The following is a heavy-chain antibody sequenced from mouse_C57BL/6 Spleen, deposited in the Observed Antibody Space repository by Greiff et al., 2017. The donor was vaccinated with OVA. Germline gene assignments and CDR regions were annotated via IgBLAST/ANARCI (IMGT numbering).Heavy chain of an antibody. J-gene: IGHJ4*01. D-gene: IGHD2-3*01. CDR3: ARNGDDGYYSAMDY. CDR2: IWSGGST. Sequence: VQLQESGPGLVQPSQSLSITCTVSGFSLTSYGVHWVRQSPGKGLEWLGVIWSGGSTDYNAAFISRLSISKDNSKSQVFFKMNSLQADDTAIYYCARNGDDGYYSAMDYWGQGTSVTVSS. CDR1: GFSLTSYG. V-gene: IGHV2-2*01.